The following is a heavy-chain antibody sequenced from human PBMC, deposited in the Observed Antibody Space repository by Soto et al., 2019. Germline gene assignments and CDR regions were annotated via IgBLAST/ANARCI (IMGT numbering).Heavy chain of an antibody. V-gene: IGHV3-53*01. D-gene: IGHD1-26*01. CDR1: GFSVSTNY. CDR2: IYSGGST. Sequence: GGSLRLSCAASGFSVSTNYMSWVRQAPGKGLEWVSVIYSGGSTYYADSVKGRFTISRDNSKNTLHLQMNSLRAEDTAVYYCARGSGSLYYFDFWGRGTLVTVSS. J-gene: IGHJ4*02. CDR3: ARGSGSLYYFDF.